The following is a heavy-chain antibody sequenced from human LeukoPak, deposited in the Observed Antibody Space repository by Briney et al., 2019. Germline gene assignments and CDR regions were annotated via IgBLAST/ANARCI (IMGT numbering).Heavy chain of an antibody. V-gene: IGHV3-30*02. J-gene: IGHJ4*02. CDR1: GFTFSSYG. Sequence: PGGSLRLSCAASGFTFSSYGMHWVRQAPGKGLEWVAFIRYDGSNKYYADSVKGRFTISRDNSKNTLYLQMNSLRAEDTAVYYCAKDYPSIAAAGVFDYWGQGTLVTVSS. CDR3: AKDYPSIAAAGVFDY. CDR2: IRYDGSNK. D-gene: IGHD6-13*01.